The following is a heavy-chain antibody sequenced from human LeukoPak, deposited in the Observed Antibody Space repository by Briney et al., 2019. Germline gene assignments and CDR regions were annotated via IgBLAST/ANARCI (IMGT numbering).Heavy chain of an antibody. V-gene: IGHV5-51*01. D-gene: IGHD2-2*01. CDR3: ATLTPYIVPVPAAPTSDAFDI. Sequence: GESLKISCKGSGYSFTSYWVAWVRQMPGKGLEWMGIIYPGDSDTRYSLSFQGQVTISADKSISTAYLQWSSLKASDTAMYYCATLTPYIVPVPAAPTSDAFDIWGQGTMVTVSS. J-gene: IGHJ3*02. CDR2: IYPGDSDT. CDR1: GYSFTSYW.